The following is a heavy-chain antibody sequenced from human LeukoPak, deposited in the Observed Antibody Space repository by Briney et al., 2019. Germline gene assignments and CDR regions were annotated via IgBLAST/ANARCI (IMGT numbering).Heavy chain of an antibody. J-gene: IGHJ4*02. CDR3: ARRRYSGSSQHFDY. CDR1: GFTFSSYA. D-gene: IGHD1-26*01. Sequence: TGGSLRLSCAASGFTFSSYAMHWVRQAPGKGLEWVAVISYDGSNKYYADSVKGRFTISRDNAKNSLYLQMNSLRAEDTAVYYCARRRYSGSSQHFDYWGLGTLVTVSS. V-gene: IGHV3-30*04. CDR2: ISYDGSNK.